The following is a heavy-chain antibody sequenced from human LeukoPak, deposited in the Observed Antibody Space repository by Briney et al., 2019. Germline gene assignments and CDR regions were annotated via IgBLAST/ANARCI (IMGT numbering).Heavy chain of an antibody. CDR3: ARDLLVGSSGWPDYYYYGMDV. Sequence: GASVKVSCKASGYTFTSYGISWVRQAPGQGLEWMGCISAYNGNTNYAQKLQGRVTMTTDTSTSTAYMELRSLRSDDTAVYYCARDLLVGSSGWPDYYYYGMDVWGQGTTVTVSS. D-gene: IGHD6-19*01. V-gene: IGHV1-18*01. J-gene: IGHJ6*02. CDR2: ISAYNGNT. CDR1: GYTFTSYG.